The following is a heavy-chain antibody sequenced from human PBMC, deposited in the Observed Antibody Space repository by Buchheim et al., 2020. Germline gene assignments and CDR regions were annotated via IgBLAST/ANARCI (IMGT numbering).Heavy chain of an antibody. J-gene: IGHJ4*02. CDR1: GGSISSSSYY. D-gene: IGHD3-22*01. CDR3: ALSSGYYPILDY. V-gene: IGHV4-39*07. CDR2: IYYRGST. Sequence: QLQLQESGPGLVKPSETLSLTCTVSGGSISSSSYYWGWIRQPPGKGLEWIGNIYYRGSTYYNSSLKSRVTISVDTSKNQFSLKLSSVTAADTAVYYCALSSGYYPILDYWGQGTL.